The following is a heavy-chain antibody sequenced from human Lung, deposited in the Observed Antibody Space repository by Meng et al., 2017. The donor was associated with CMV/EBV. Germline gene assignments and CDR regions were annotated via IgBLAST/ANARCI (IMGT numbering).Heavy chain of an antibody. CDR1: GFTFSGYE. CDR2: ISSSSPI. D-gene: IGHD6-13*01. Sequence: GESLKISCVASGFTFSGYEMNWVRQAPGKGLEWVSYISSSSPIYYVDSVKGRFTVSRDNAKNSLYLQMNSLRAEDTAVYYCARVSRRGTAASYAMDVWGQWPTVTVSS. J-gene: IGHJ6*02. V-gene: IGHV3-48*03. CDR3: ARVSRRGTAASYAMDV.